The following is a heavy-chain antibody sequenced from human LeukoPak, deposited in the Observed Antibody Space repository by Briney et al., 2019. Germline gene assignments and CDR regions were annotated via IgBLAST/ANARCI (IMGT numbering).Heavy chain of an antibody. CDR3: VRDPDALDY. J-gene: IGHJ4*02. CDR1: GFTFSSYS. V-gene: IGHV3-48*02. Sequence: PGGSLRLSCTASGFTFSSYSMNWVRQAPGKRLEWVSYIRSSGSPRYYADSVKGRFTISRDDAKNSLYLQMDNLRDEDTAVYYCVRDPDALDYWGQGTLVTVSP. CDR2: IRSSGSPR.